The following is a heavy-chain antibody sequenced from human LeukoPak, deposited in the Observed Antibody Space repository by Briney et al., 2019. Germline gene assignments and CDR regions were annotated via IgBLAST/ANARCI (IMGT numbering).Heavy chain of an antibody. CDR3: ARDGDYYGSGSYQDY. CDR2: ISAYNGNT. Sequence: ASVKVSCKASGYTFTSYGISWVRQATGQGLEGMGWISAYNGNTNYAQKLQGRVTMTTDTSTSTAYMELRSLRSDDTAVYYCARDGDYYGSGSYQDYWGQGTLVTVSS. D-gene: IGHD3-10*01. CDR1: GYTFTSYG. J-gene: IGHJ4*02. V-gene: IGHV1-18*04.